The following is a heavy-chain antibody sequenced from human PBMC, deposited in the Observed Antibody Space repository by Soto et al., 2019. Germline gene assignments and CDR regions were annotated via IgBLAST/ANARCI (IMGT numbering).Heavy chain of an antibody. Sequence: PGGSLRLSCAASGFTFSSYSMNWVRQAPGKGLEWVSSISSSSSYIYYADSVKGRFTISRDNAKNSLYLQMNSLRAEDTAVYYCARDRYLYYDILTGYYGPYLGYGMDVWGQGTTVTVSS. CDR3: ARDRYLYYDILTGYYGPYLGYGMDV. CDR1: GFTFSSYS. V-gene: IGHV3-21*01. CDR2: ISSSSSYI. D-gene: IGHD3-9*01. J-gene: IGHJ6*02.